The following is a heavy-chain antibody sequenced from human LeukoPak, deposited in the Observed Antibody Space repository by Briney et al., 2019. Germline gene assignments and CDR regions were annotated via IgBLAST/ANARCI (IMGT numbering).Heavy chain of an antibody. J-gene: IGHJ4*02. CDR1: GYTFNNYG. V-gene: IGHV1-18*01. CDR2: ISGYNGNT. Sequence: ASVNVSCKASGYTFNNYGITWVRQAPGQALEWMGWISGYNGNTNYAQNFQDRLTLTTDTSTSTGYMELRSLSSDDTAMYYCARGERWELRSKSDYWGQGTLVTVSS. D-gene: IGHD1-26*01. CDR3: ARGERWELRSKSDY.